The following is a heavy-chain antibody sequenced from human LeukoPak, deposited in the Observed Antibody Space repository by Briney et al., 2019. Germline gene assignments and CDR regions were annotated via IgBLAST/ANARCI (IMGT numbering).Heavy chain of an antibody. J-gene: IGHJ4*02. CDR2: ISYDGSNK. V-gene: IGHV3-30*18. D-gene: IGHD3-22*01. Sequence: PGRSLRLSCAASGFTFSSYGMHWVRQAPGKGLEWVAVISYDGSNKYYADSVKGRFTISRDNSKNTLYLQMNSLRAEDTAVYYCAKDDSSGYIDYWGQGTLVTVSS. CDR1: GFTFSSYG. CDR3: AKDDSSGYIDY.